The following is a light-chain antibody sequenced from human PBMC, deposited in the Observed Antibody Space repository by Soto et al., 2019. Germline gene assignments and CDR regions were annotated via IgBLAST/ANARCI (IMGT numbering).Light chain of an antibody. CDR2: AAS. CDR1: QSVSRDY. V-gene: IGKV3-20*01. CDR3: HQRQSWPRT. J-gene: IGKJ1*01. Sequence: EIVLAQSPGTLSLSPGQGATLSCRASQSVSRDYVAWYQHKPGQAPRLLIYAASSRPSGIPDRFGGSGSGTDFTLTISRLEPEDFALYYCHQRQSWPRTFGQGTKVAIK.